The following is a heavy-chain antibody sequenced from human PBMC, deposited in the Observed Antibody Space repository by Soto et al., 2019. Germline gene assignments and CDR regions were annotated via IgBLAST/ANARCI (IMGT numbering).Heavy chain of an antibody. D-gene: IGHD4-17*01. Sequence: SETLSLTCDVSGDFFSGYFFNWLRQPPGKWLEWIGEISQVGRARYNPSLETRITISVDTSKTQVSLDLTSVTDADTAVYYCARGYGYFSQWGQGALVTVSS. CDR3: ARGYGYFSQ. J-gene: IGHJ4*02. CDR1: GDFFSGYF. V-gene: IGHV4-34*01. CDR2: ISQVGRA.